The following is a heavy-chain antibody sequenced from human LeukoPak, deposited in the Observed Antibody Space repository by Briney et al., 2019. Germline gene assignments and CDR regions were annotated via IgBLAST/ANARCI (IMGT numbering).Heavy chain of an antibody. CDR3: ARDSPLWGDAFDI. Sequence: GGSLRLSCAASGFTVSSNYMSWVRQAPGKRLEWVSVIYSGGSTYYADSVKGRFTISRDNSKNTLYLQMNSLRAEDTAVYYCARDSPLWGDAFDIWGQGTMVTVSS. CDR1: GFTVSSNY. D-gene: IGHD3-16*01. CDR2: IYSGGST. J-gene: IGHJ3*02. V-gene: IGHV3-53*01.